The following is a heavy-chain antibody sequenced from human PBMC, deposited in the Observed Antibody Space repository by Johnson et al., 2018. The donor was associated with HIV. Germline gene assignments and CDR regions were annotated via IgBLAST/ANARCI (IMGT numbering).Heavy chain of an antibody. V-gene: IGHV3-66*01. CDR3: ARVLAFDI. CDR2: IYSGGST. Sequence: EVQLVESGGGLVQPGGSLRLSCAASGFSFSDYYMSWIRQAPGKGLEWVSVIYSGGSTYYADSVKGRFTISRDNSKNTLYLQMNSLRAEDTAVYYCARVLAFDIWGQGTMVTVSS. J-gene: IGHJ3*02. CDR1: GFSFSDYY.